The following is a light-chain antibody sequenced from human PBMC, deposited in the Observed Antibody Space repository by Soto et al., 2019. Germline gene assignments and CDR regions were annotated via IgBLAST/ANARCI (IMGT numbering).Light chain of an antibody. J-gene: IGKJ1*01. CDR2: AAF. CDR1: QSISTY. V-gene: IGKV1-39*01. Sequence: DIQMTQSPSSLSASVGDRVTITCRASQSISTYLNWYQQKPGKAPKLLIYAAFSLQSGVPSRFSGSGSGTDFTLTISSLQPEDFATYYCQQSYSTPGTFGRGTKVEIK. CDR3: QQSYSTPGT.